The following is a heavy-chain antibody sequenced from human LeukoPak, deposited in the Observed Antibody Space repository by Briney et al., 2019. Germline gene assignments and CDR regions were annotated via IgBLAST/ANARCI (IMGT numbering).Heavy chain of an antibody. CDR1: GFTFSNAW. Sequence: GGSLRLSCAASGFTFSNAWMSWARQAPGKGLEWIGQIKTKTQGETTDYAAPVKGRFTISRDDSRNTLYLQMSSLKTEDTAAYYCTAGVGATAQDYWGQGTLVTVSS. J-gene: IGHJ4*02. D-gene: IGHD1-26*01. CDR2: IKTKTQGETT. CDR3: TAGVGATAQDY. V-gene: IGHV3-15*01.